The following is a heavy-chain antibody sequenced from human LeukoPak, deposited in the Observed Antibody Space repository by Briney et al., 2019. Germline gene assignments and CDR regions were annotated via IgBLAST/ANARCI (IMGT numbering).Heavy chain of an antibody. V-gene: IGHV1-69*01. Sequence: SVKVSCQASGGTFSSYAISWVRQAPGQGLEWMAGIIPIFGTANYAQKFQGRVTITADESTSTAYMELSSLRSEDTAVYYCASTLIPRYCSGGSCYGYYYYMDVWRKGTTVTVSS. CDR1: GGTFSSYA. D-gene: IGHD2-15*01. CDR2: IIPIFGTA. J-gene: IGHJ6*03. CDR3: ASTLIPRYCSGGSCYGYYYYMDV.